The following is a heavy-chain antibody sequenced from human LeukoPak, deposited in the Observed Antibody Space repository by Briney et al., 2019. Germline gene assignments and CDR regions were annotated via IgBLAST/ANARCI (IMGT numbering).Heavy chain of an antibody. Sequence: GGSLRLSCAASGFTFSSYAMSWVRQAREKGLVWVSRINSDGSSTSYADSVKGRFTISRDNAKNTLYLQMNSLRAEDTAVYYCARGSSGSPPDYWGQGTLVTVSS. J-gene: IGHJ4*02. CDR1: GFTFSSYA. CDR2: INSDGSST. CDR3: ARGSSGSPPDY. V-gene: IGHV3-74*01. D-gene: IGHD3-10*01.